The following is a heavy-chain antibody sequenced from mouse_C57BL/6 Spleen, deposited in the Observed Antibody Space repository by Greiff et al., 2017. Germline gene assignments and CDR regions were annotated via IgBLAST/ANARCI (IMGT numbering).Heavy chain of an antibody. J-gene: IGHJ3*01. D-gene: IGHD2-2*01. CDR3: AKAYGYDGAWFAY. CDR1: GYAFTNYL. Sequence: VQLQQSGAELVRPGTSVKVSCKASGYAFTNYLIEWVKQRPGQGLEWIGVINPGSGGTNYNEKFKGKATLTADKSSSTAYMQLSRLTSEDSAVYFCAKAYGYDGAWFAYWGQGTLVTVSA. V-gene: IGHV1-54*01. CDR2: INPGSGGT.